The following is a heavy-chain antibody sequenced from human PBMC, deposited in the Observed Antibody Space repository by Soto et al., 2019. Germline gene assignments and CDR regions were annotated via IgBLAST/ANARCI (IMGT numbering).Heavy chain of an antibody. J-gene: IGHJ5*02. Sequence: ASVKVSCKASGYTFTGYYMHWVRQAPGQGLEWMGWINPNSGGTNYAQKFQGRVTMTRDTSISTAYMELSRLRSDDTAVYYCARLDEVLGSWARKYWFGPWGQGTLVTVSS. CDR2: INPNSGGT. V-gene: IGHV1-2*02. D-gene: IGHD2-2*03. CDR1: GYTFTGYY. CDR3: ARLDEVLGSWARKYWFGP.